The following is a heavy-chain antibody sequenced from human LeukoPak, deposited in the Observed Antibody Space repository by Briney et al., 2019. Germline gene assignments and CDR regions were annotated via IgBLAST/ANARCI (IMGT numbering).Heavy chain of an antibody. Sequence: SETLSLTCTVSGGSISSSSYYWGWIRQPPGKGLEWIGSIYYSGSTYYNPSLKSRVTISVDTSKNQFSLMLSSVTAADTAVYYCAIIVGATMGLDYWGQGTLVTVSS. CDR1: GGSISSSSYY. J-gene: IGHJ4*02. D-gene: IGHD1-26*01. CDR2: IYYSGST. CDR3: AIIVGATMGLDY. V-gene: IGHV4-39*01.